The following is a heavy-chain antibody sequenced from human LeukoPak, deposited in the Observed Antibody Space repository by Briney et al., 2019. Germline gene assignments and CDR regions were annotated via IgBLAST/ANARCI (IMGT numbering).Heavy chain of an antibody. CDR1: GGSFSGYY. Sequence: SETLSLTCAVYGGSFSGYYWSWIRQPPGKGLEWIGEINHSGSTNYNPSLRSRVTISVDTSKNQFSLKLSSVTAADTAVYYCARRHIVATNGGFDYWGQGTLVTVSS. D-gene: IGHD5-12*01. J-gene: IGHJ4*02. V-gene: IGHV4-34*01. CDR2: INHSGST. CDR3: ARRHIVATNGGFDY.